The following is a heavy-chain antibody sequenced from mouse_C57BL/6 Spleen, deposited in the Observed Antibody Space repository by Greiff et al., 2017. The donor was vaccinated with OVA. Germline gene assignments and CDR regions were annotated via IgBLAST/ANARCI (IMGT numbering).Heavy chain of an antibody. Sequence: VQRVESGGGLVKPGGSLKLSCAASGFTFSDYGMHWVRQAPEKGLEWVAYISSGSSTIYYADTVKGRFTISRDNAKNTLFLQMTSLRSEDTAMYYCARSSGSRAMDYWGQGTSVTVSS. CDR1: GFTFSDYG. CDR2: ISSGSSTI. V-gene: IGHV5-17*01. J-gene: IGHJ4*01. CDR3: ARSSGSRAMDY. D-gene: IGHD3-2*02.